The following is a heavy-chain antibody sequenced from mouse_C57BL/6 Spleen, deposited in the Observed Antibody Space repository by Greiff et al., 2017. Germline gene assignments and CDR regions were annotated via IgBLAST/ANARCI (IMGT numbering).Heavy chain of an antibody. D-gene: IGHD2-4*01. CDR2: IYPRSGNT. CDR3: ARRHYDYDDAMDY. J-gene: IGHJ4*01. CDR1: GYTFTSYG. V-gene: IGHV1-81*01. Sequence: QVQLKQSGAELARPGASVKLSCKASGYTFTSYGISWVKQRTGQGLEWIGEIYPRSGNTYYNEKFKGKATLTADKSSSTAYMELRSLTSEDSAVYFCARRHYDYDDAMDYWGQGTSVTVSS.